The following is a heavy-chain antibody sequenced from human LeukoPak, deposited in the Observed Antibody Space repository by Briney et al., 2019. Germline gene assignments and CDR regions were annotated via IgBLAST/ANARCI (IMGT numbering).Heavy chain of an antibody. CDR1: GGSISSSSYY. Sequence: SETLSLTCTVSGGSISSSSYYWGWIRQPPGKGLEWIGSIYYSGSTYYNPSLKSRVTISVDRSKNQFSLKLSSVTAADTAVYYCASLYGGKGRYFDYWGQGTLVTVSS. CDR3: ASLYGGKGRYFDY. J-gene: IGHJ4*02. V-gene: IGHV4-39*07. CDR2: IYYSGST. D-gene: IGHD4-23*01.